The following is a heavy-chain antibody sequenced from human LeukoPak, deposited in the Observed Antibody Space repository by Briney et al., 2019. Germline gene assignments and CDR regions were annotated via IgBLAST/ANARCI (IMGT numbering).Heavy chain of an antibody. Sequence: GGSLRLSCAASGFTFSSYGMHWVRQAPGKGLEWVAVISYDGSNKYYADSVKGRFTISRDNSKNTLYLQMNSLRAEDTAVYYCAKVGPAAQGPYYYYGMDVWGQGTTVTVSS. CDR1: GFTFSSYG. J-gene: IGHJ6*02. V-gene: IGHV3-30*18. D-gene: IGHD2-2*01. CDR3: AKVGPAAQGPYYYYGMDV. CDR2: ISYDGSNK.